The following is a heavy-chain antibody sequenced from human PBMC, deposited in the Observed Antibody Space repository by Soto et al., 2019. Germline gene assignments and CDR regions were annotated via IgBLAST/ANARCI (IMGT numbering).Heavy chain of an antibody. Sequence: SETLPLTCAVSGGSISSSNWWNWVRQPPGKGLEWIGEIYHSGSTNYNPSLKSRVTISVDKSKNQFSLKLSSVTAADTAVYYCARAAMGGSSWPFDYWGQGTLVTVSS. CDR3: ARAAMGGSSWPFDY. J-gene: IGHJ4*02. CDR1: GGSISSSNW. V-gene: IGHV4-4*02. D-gene: IGHD6-13*01. CDR2: IYHSGST.